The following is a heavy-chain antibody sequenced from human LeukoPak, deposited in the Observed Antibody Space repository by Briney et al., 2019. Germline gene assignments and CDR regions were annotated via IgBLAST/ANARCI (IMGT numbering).Heavy chain of an antibody. CDR3: ARTAWSLWFGVH. Sequence: ASVKVSCKASGYTFTGYYMHWVRQAPGQGLEWMGWINPNSGGTNYAQKFQGRVTMTRDTSISTAYMELRSLRSDDTAVYYCARTAWSLWFGVHWGQGTLVTVSS. D-gene: IGHD3-10*01. V-gene: IGHV1-2*02. CDR2: INPNSGGT. CDR1: GYTFTGYY. J-gene: IGHJ4*02.